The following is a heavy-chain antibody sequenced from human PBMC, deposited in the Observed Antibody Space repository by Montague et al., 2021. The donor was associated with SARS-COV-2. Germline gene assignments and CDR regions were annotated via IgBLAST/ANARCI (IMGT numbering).Heavy chain of an antibody. J-gene: IGHJ4*02. V-gene: IGHV3-9*01. CDR2: ISWHSGSI. CDR1: GFTFDDYA. Sequence: SLRLSCAASGFTFDDYAMHWVRQAPGKGLEWVSGISWHSGSIGYADSVKGRFTISRDNAKNSLYLQTNSLRAEDTALYYCAKEDGSGSYYWGVFDYWGQGTLVTVSS. D-gene: IGHD3-10*01. CDR3: AKEDGSGSYYWGVFDY.